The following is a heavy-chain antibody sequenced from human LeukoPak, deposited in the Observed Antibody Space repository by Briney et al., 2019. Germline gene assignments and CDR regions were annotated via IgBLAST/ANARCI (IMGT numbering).Heavy chain of an antibody. Sequence: TGGPLRLSCAASGLTLSPYAMNWVRQAPGKGLEWIAFISDSGHTKYNADSVKVRFTISRDNAKNSVFLQMNSLRDEDTAVYYCARKELEGSWFDPWGQGTLVAVTS. J-gene: IGHJ5*02. CDR2: ISDSGHTK. CDR3: ARKELEGSWFDP. V-gene: IGHV3-48*02. CDR1: GLTLSPYA. D-gene: IGHD3-3*01.